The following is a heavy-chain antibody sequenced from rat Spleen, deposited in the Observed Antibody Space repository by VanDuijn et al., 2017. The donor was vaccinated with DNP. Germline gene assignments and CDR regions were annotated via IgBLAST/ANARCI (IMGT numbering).Heavy chain of an antibody. Sequence: EVQLQESGPGLVKPSQSLSLTCSVTGYSITSNYWGWIRKFPGNKMEWIGHISYSGSTSYNPSLKSRISITRDTSKNQFFLQLNSVSSEDTATYYCARGENNYIYWYFDFWGPGTMVTVSS. D-gene: IGHD1-10*01. CDR3: ARGENNYIYWYFDF. CDR2: ISYSGST. V-gene: IGHV3-1*01. J-gene: IGHJ1*01. CDR1: GYSITSNY.